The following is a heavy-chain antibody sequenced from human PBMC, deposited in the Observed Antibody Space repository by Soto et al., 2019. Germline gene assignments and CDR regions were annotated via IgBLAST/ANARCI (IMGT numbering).Heavy chain of an antibody. CDR1: GFTFSDYY. CDR2: ISGSSGTI. J-gene: IGHJ4*02. V-gene: IGHV3-11*01. CDR3: ARGPSGRKNDFDY. Sequence: PGGSLRLSCAASGFTFSDYYMTWIRQAPGSGLEWVSYISGSSGTISYGDSVKGRFTLSRDNAKKSLYLQLNSLRAEDTAVYYCARGPSGRKNDFDYCGQGTLVTVYS.